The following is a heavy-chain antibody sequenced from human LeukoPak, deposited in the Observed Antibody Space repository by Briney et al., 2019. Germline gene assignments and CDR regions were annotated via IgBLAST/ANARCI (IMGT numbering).Heavy chain of an antibody. CDR2: TSDRGDYT. D-gene: IGHD1-7*01. J-gene: IGHJ4*02. Sequence: GGSLRLSCAASGFTFSSYSMNWVRQAPGKGLEWVSGTSDRGDYTYYADSVKGRFTISRDSSKNTLFLQMNSLIAEDTALYFCARKAQYNGHYPLDYWGQGTLVTVSS. V-gene: IGHV3-23*01. CDR1: GFTFSSYS. CDR3: ARKAQYNGHYPLDY.